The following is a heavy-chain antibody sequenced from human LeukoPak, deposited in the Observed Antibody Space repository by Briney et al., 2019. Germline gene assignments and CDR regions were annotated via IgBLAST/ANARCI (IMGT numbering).Heavy chain of an antibody. J-gene: IGHJ5*02. V-gene: IGHV3-21*01. CDR2: ISSSSSYI. Sequence: GGSLRLSCAASGFTFSTYNMNWVRQAPGKGLEWVSSISSSSSYIHYADSAKRRFTISRDNAKNSLYLQMNSLRAEDTAVYYCARGTADFWSGYYNWFDPWGQGTLVTVSS. D-gene: IGHD3-3*01. CDR1: GFTFSTYN. CDR3: ARGTADFWSGYYNWFDP.